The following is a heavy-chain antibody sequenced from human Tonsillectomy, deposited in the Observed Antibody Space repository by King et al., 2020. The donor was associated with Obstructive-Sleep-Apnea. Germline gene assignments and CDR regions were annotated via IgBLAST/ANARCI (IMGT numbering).Heavy chain of an antibody. V-gene: IGHV5-51*01. CDR1: GYGFTSYW. CDR2: IYPGDSDT. D-gene: IGHD4-17*01. CDR3: PRIYGDYVAYFDP. Sequence: EVQLVESGAEVKKPGESLKISCKGSGYGFTSYWIVWVRQMPGKGLEWMGIIYPGDSDTRYSPSFRGQVTISADKSISTAYLQWSSLKASDTAMYYCPRIYGDYVAYFDPWGQGTLVTVSS. J-gene: IGHJ5*02.